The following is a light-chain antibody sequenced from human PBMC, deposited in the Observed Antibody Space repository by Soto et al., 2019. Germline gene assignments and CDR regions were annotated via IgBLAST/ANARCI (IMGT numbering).Light chain of an antibody. CDR1: QSVLYSSNNKNY. Sequence: IVMTQSPDSLAVSLGERATINCKSSQSVLYSSNNKNYLAWYQQKPGQSPKLLIYWASTRESGVPDRFSGSGSGTDFTLIISSLQAEDVAVYYCQQYYSTPPYTFGQGTKLEIK. CDR3: QQYYSTPPYT. CDR2: WAS. J-gene: IGKJ2*01. V-gene: IGKV4-1*01.